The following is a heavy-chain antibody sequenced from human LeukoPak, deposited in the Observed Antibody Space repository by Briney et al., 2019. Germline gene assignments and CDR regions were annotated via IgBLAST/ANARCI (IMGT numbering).Heavy chain of an antibody. J-gene: IGHJ4*02. V-gene: IGHV3-33*06. CDR2: IWYDGSNK. CDR1: GFTFRSYG. CDR3: AKDYPRGYSYGPRLDY. Sequence: GRSLRLSCAASGFTFRSYGMHWVRQAPGKGLEWVAVIWYDGSNKYYADSVKGRFTISRDNSKNTLYLQMNSLRAEDTAVYYCAKDYPRGYSYGPRLDYWGQGTLVTVSS. D-gene: IGHD5-18*01.